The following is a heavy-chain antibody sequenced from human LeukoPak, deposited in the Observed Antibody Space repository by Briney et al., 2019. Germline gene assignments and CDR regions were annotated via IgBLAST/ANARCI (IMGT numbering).Heavy chain of an antibody. CDR2: ISSSSSNI. Sequence: GGSLRLSCAASGFTFSSYNMNWVREAPGKGLEWVSYISSSSSNIDYADSVKGRFTISRHNAKNSLFLQMNSLRAEDTAVYYCARDLHYVHALDIWGQGTVVTVSS. J-gene: IGHJ3*02. V-gene: IGHV3-48*01. D-gene: IGHD4-17*01. CDR3: ARDLHYVHALDI. CDR1: GFTFSSYN.